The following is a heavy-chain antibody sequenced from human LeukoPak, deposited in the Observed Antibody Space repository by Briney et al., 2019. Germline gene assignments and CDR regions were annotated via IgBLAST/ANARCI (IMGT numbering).Heavy chain of an antibody. J-gene: IGHJ4*02. CDR1: GGSISSGNYY. D-gene: IGHD4-17*01. Sequence: SQTLSLTCTVSGGSISSGNYYWSWIRQPAGKGLEWIGRIYTSRSTNYNPSLKSRVTISLDTSKDQFSLKLSSVTAADTAVYYCARDAPYGDYDYWGQGTLVTVSS. CDR3: ARDAPYGDYDY. V-gene: IGHV4-61*02. CDR2: IYTSRST.